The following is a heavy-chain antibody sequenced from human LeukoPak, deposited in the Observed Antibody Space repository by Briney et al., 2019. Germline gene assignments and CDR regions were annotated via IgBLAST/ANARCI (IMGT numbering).Heavy chain of an antibody. D-gene: IGHD6-6*01. V-gene: IGHV3-53*01. CDR2: IYSGGST. CDR3: AKDLRSRYSSSSIPTTFDY. CDR1: GFTVSSNY. Sequence: GGSLRLSCAASGFTVSSNYMSWVRQAPGKGLEWVSVIYSGGSTYYADSVKGRFTISRDNSKNTLYLQMNSLRAEDTAVYYCAKDLRSRYSSSSIPTTFDYWGQGTLVTVSS. J-gene: IGHJ4*02.